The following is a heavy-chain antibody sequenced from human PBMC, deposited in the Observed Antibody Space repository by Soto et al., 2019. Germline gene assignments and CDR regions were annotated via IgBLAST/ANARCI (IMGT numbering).Heavy chain of an antibody. CDR1: GGSISSGGYY. CDR3: ARGRCSGGSCYRLLTTDY. V-gene: IGHV4-31*03. CDR2: IYYSGST. D-gene: IGHD2-15*01. Sequence: SETLSLTCTVSGGSISSGGYYWSWIRQHPGKGLEWIGYIYYSGSTYYNPSLKSRVTISVDTSKNQFSLKLSSVTAADTAVYYCARGRCSGGSCYRLLTTDYWGQGTLVTVSS. J-gene: IGHJ4*02.